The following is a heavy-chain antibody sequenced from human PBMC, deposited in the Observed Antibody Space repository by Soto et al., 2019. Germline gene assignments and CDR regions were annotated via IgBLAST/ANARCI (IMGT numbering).Heavy chain of an antibody. V-gene: IGHV4-34*01. CDR2: INEIGST. J-gene: IGHJ4*02. CDR1: GQSFSGHS. Sequence: QVQLQPWRAGLVKPSETLSLSCAVYGQSFSGHSWAWIRQPPGKGLEWIGVINEIGSTYYNPSLNTQANISTATSKKQFSRKLSSVSAAHTATYSCPRGSPIVALPGELEDVKSEYRGPGTPVNVSS. D-gene: IGHD1-1*01. CDR3: PRGSPIVALPGELEDVKSEY.